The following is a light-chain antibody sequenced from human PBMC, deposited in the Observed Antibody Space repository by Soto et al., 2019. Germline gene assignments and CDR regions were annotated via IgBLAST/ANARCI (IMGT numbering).Light chain of an antibody. CDR1: NSDFGSDNL. CDR3: LSYVGSSTVEV. J-gene: IGLJ2*01. V-gene: IGLV2-23*01. CDR2: AGS. Sequence: QSALTQPASISGSPGQSITITCTGTNSDFGSDNLVSWYQHHPGKVPKVIVYAGSQRPAGVSDRFSASGHGNTASLTISGLQAEDEALYCLSYVGSSTVEVFGGGTKLTVL.